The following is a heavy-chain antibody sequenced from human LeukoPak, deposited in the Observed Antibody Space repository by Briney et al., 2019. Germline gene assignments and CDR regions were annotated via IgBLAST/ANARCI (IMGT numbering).Heavy chain of an antibody. CDR2: ISYDGSNK. J-gene: IGHJ5*02. Sequence: GRSLRLSCAASGFTFSSYGMHWVRQAPGKGLEWVAVISYDGSNKYYAHSVKGRFTISRDNSKNTLYLQMNSLRAEDTAVYYCVKGVKYSSSWYVWFDPWGQGTLVTVSS. D-gene: IGHD6-13*01. V-gene: IGHV3-30*18. CDR1: GFTFSSYG. CDR3: VKGVKYSSSWYVWFDP.